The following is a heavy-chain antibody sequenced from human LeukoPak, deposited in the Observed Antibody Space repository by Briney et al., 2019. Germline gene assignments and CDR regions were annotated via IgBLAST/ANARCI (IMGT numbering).Heavy chain of an antibody. CDR3: ARDRGYDFWSGYRYFDY. CDR1: GFTFSSYS. D-gene: IGHD3-3*01. J-gene: IGHJ4*02. V-gene: IGHV3-48*02. Sequence: QSGGSLRLSCAASGFTFSSYSVNWVRQAPGKGLEWVSYISSSSSTIYYADSVKGRFTISRDNAKNSLYLQMNSLRDEDTAVYYCARDRGYDFWSGYRYFDYWGQGTLVTVSS. CDR2: ISSSSSTI.